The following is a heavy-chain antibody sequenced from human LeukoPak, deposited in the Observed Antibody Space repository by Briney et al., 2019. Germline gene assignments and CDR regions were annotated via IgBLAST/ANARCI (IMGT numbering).Heavy chain of an antibody. V-gene: IGHV3-48*01. CDR3: ARTGSSSVYYYYYYMDV. D-gene: IGHD6-6*01. CDR1: GFTFSSYS. J-gene: IGHJ6*03. Sequence: GGSLRLSCAASGFTFSSYSMNWVRQAPGKGLEWVSYISSSSSTIYYADSVKGRFTISRDNAKNSLYLQMNSLRAEDTAVYYCARTGSSSVYYYYYYMDVWGKGTTVTISS. CDR2: ISSSSSTI.